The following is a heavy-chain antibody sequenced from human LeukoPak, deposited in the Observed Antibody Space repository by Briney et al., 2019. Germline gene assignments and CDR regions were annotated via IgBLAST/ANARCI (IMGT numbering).Heavy chain of an antibody. CDR2: IIPILGIA. D-gene: IGHD2-2*01. J-gene: IGHJ4*02. Sequence: SVKVSCKASGGTFSSYAISWVRQAPGQGLEWMGRIIPILGIANYAQKFQGRVTITADKSTSTAYMELSSLRSEDTAVYYCARDICGSTACLLYYFDFWGQGTLLTVSS. CDR3: ARDICGSTACLLYYFDF. CDR1: GGTFSSYA. V-gene: IGHV1-69*04.